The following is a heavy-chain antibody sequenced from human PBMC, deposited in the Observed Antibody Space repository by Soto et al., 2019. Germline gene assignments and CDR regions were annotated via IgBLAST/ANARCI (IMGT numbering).Heavy chain of an antibody. CDR3: AIGGYYSVSSGYDF. V-gene: IGHV1-24*01. CDR1: GYSFSEIS. Sequence: ASVKVSCNVSGYSFSEISLHWVRQTPGKGLEWMGGFEPEDGEATYAQRFQGRVTMTEDTYTDTAYVELSSLTSEDTAVYFCAIGGYYSVSSGYDFWGQGTLVTVSS. CDR2: FEPEDGEA. J-gene: IGHJ4*02. D-gene: IGHD3-22*01.